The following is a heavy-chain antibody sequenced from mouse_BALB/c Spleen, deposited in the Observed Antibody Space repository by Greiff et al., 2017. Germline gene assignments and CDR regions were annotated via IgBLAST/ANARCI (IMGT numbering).Heavy chain of an antibody. CDR2: IWSGGST. Sequence: QVQLKQSGPGLVQPSQSLSITCTVSGFSLTSYGVHWVRQSPGKGLEWLGVIWSGGSTDYNAAFISRLSISKDNSKSQVFFKMNSLQANDTAIYYCARNRGGYYVLYWYFDVWGAGTTVTVSS. J-gene: IGHJ1*01. CDR3: ARNRGGYYVLYWYFDV. D-gene: IGHD2-3*01. CDR1: GFSLTSYG. V-gene: IGHV2-2*02.